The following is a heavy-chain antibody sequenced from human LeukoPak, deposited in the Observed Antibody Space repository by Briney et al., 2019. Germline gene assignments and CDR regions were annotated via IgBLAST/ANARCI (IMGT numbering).Heavy chain of an antibody. J-gene: IGHJ2*01. D-gene: IGHD6-19*01. V-gene: IGHV3-30*02. CDR3: AKDLYSSGWYSPWYFDL. CDR1: GFTFSSYG. Sequence: GGSLRLSCAASGFTFSSYGMHWVRQAPGKGLEWVAFIRYDGSNKYYADSVKGRFTISRDNSKNTLHPQMNSLRAEDTAVYYCAKDLYSSGWYSPWYFDLWGRGTLVTVSS. CDR2: IRYDGSNK.